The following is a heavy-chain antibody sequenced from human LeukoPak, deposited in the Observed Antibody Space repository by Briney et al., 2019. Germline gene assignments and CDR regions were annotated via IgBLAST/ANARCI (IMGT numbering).Heavy chain of an antibody. D-gene: IGHD2-15*01. CDR3: AKAPVTTCSGAYCYPFDY. CDR1: GFTFSSYA. J-gene: IGHJ4*02. CDR2: ISGSGGST. V-gene: IGHV3-23*01. Sequence: PGGSLRLSCAASGFTFSSYAMSWVRQAPGKGLEWVSAISGSGGSTYYADSVKGRFTISRDSSKNTLYLQVNSLRAEDAAVYYCAKAPVTTCSGAYCYPFDYWGQGTLVTVSS.